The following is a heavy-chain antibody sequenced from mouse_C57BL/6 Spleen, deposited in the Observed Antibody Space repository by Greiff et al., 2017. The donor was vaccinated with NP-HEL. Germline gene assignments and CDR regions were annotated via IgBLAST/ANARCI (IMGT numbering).Heavy chain of an antibody. V-gene: IGHV1-15*01. D-gene: IGHD1-1*02. Sequence: VHVKQSGAELVRPGASVTLSCKASGYTFTDYEMHWVKQTPVHGLEWIGAIDPETGGTAYNQKFKGKAILTADKSSSTAYMELRSLTSEDSAVYYCTRGYYGGYYFDYWGQGTTLTVSS. CDR1: GYTFTDYE. J-gene: IGHJ2*01. CDR3: TRGYYGGYYFDY. CDR2: IDPETGGT.